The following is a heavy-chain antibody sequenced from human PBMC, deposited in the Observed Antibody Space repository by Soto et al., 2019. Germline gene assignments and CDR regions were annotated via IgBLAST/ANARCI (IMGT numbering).Heavy chain of an antibody. CDR1: GGTFSSYA. J-gene: IGHJ4*01. D-gene: IGHD1-26*01. CDR3: ARTRRYSGSYKYYFGY. Sequence: SVKVSCKASGGTFSSYAISWVRQAPGQGLEWMGGIIPIFGTANYAQKFQGRVTITADESTSTAYMELSSLRSEDTAVYYCARTRRYSGSYKYYFGYWGQGTLVNVSS. CDR2: IIPIFGTA. V-gene: IGHV1-69*13.